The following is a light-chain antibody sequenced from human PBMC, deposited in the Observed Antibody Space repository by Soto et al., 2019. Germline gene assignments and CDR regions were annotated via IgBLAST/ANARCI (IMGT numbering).Light chain of an antibody. CDR3: QQYNSLRYT. J-gene: IGKJ2*01. Sequence: DIPMTQSPSTLSASVGDRVTITCRASQSISSWLAWYQQKPGKAPKLLIYDASSLESGVPSRFSGSGSGTEFTRTISSLQPDDFATYYCQQYNSLRYTFGQGTKLEIK. CDR1: QSISSW. CDR2: DAS. V-gene: IGKV1-5*01.